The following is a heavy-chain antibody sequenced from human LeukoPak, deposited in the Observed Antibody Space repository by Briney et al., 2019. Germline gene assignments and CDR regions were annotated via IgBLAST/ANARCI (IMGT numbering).Heavy chain of an antibody. V-gene: IGHV4-39*02. D-gene: IGHD4-23*01. CDR1: GGSIRSSYYY. CDR2: IYDSGST. Sequence: SETLSLTCTVSGGSIRSSYYYWGWIRQPPGKGLEWIGSIYDSGSTYYNPSLKSRVTISVDTSKNQFSLKLNSVTAADTAVYYCARDCPYGGTDYWGQGTLVTVSS. CDR3: ARDCPYGGTDY. J-gene: IGHJ4*02.